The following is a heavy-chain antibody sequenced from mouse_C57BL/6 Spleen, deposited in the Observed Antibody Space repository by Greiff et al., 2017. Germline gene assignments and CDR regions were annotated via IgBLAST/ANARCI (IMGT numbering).Heavy chain of an antibody. V-gene: IGHV1-72*01. CDR2: IDPNSGGT. J-gene: IGHJ2*01. CDR1: GYTFTSYW. D-gene: IGHD2-5*01. CDR3: TRSADYSNYGCFDY. Sequence: QVQLQQPGAELVKPGASVKLSCKASGYTFTSYWMHWVKQRPGRGLEWIGRIDPNSGGTKYNEKFKSKATLTVDKHSSTAYMQLSSLTAEDSAVYYCTRSADYSNYGCFDYWGQGTTLTVSA.